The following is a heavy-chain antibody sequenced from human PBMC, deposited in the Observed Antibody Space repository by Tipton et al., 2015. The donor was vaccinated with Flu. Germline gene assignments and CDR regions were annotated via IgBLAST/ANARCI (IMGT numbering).Heavy chain of an antibody. Sequence: SLRLSCAASGFTFSSYAMSWVRQAPGKGLEWVSYISSSGSTIYYADSVKGRFTISRDNAKNSLYLQMNSLRAEDTAVYYCARDGGLERGAFDIWGQGTMVTVSS. J-gene: IGHJ3*02. D-gene: IGHD1-1*01. V-gene: IGHV3-48*03. CDR2: ISSSGSTI. CDR1: GFTFSSYA. CDR3: ARDGGLERGAFDI.